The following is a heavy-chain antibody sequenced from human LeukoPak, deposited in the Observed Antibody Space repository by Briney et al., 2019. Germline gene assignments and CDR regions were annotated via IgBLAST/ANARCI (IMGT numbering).Heavy chain of an antibody. Sequence: PGGSLRLSCAASGFTFSSYAMHWVRQAPGKGLEWVAVISYDGSNKYYADSVKGRFTISRDNSKNTLYLQMNSLRAEDTAVYYCATSRQWLVRYFDYWGQGTLATVSS. V-gene: IGHV3-30-3*01. CDR1: GFTFSSYA. CDR3: ATSRQWLVRYFDY. J-gene: IGHJ4*02. CDR2: ISYDGSNK. D-gene: IGHD6-19*01.